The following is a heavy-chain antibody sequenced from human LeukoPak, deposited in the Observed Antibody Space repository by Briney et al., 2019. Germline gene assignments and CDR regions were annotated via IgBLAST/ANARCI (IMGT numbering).Heavy chain of an antibody. V-gene: IGHV1-69*05. CDR2: LVPILGTP. D-gene: IGHD2-2*01. Sequence: GASVKVSCKASGGIFSRYAISWVRQVPGQGLEWMGGLVPILGTPNYAQKFQGRVTITTDESTDESTGTAYMELSGLKSEDTAVYYCARDLTTIVVVPAAMIYFDYWGQGTLVTVSS. CDR1: GGIFSRYA. CDR3: ARDLTTIVVVPAAMIYFDY. J-gene: IGHJ4*02.